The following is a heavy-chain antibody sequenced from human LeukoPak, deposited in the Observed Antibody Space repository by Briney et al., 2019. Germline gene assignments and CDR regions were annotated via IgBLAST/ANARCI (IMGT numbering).Heavy chain of an antibody. Sequence: PSETLSLTCSVCAGYFSCYYWSWISQPPGKGLQWIGEIIHSGSTNYNPCLKCQVTITVAKYKNQFSANLHLVTAADKAVYYCARSCRILDIVATIRARLGGNGFDIWGKGTMVTVSS. J-gene: IGHJ3*02. V-gene: IGHV4-34*12. D-gene: IGHD5-12*01. CDR1: AGYFSCYY. CDR2: IIHSGST. CDR3: ARSCRILDIVATIRARLGGNGFDI.